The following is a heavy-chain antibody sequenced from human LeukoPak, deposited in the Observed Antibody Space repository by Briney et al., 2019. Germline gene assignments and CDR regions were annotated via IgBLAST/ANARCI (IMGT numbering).Heavy chain of an antibody. D-gene: IGHD4-17*01. CDR1: GGTFSSYA. J-gene: IGHJ4*02. CDR3: ARASGYGDYAY. Sequence: ASVKVSCKASGGTFSSYAISWVRQAPGQGLEWMGWISAYNGNTNYAQKLQGRVTMTTDTSTSTAYMELRSLRSDDTAVYYCARASGYGDYAYWGQGTLVTVSS. CDR2: ISAYNGNT. V-gene: IGHV1-18*01.